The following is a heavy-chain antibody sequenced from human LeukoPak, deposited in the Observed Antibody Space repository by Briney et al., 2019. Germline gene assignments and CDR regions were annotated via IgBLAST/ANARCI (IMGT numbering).Heavy chain of an antibody. V-gene: IGHV4-61*02. J-gene: IGHJ4*02. CDR3: AREGYYDSSGYYYY. CDR1: GGSISSGSYY. D-gene: IGHD3-22*01. CDR2: IYTSGST. Sequence: SETLSLTCTVSGGSISSGSYYWSWIRQPAGKGLEWIGRIYTSGSTNYNPSLESRVTISVDASKNQFSLKLSSVTATDTAVYYCAREGYYDSSGYYYYWGQGTLVTVSS.